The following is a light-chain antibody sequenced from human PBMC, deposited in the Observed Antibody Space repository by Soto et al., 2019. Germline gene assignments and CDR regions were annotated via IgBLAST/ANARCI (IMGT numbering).Light chain of an antibody. CDR3: SSYAGSNNLL. Sequence: QSALTQSPSASGSPGQSVTISCTGTSSDVGGYNYLSWYQQHPGKAPKFMIYEVSKRPSGVPDRFSGSKSGNMASLTVSGLQAEDEADYYCSSYAGSNNLLFGGGTKLTVL. CDR2: EVS. J-gene: IGLJ2*01. V-gene: IGLV2-8*01. CDR1: SSDVGGYNY.